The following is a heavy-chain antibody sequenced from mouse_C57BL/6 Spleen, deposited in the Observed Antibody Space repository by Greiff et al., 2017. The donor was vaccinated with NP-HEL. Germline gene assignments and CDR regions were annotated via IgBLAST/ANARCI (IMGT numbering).Heavy chain of an antibody. V-gene: IGHV5-4*03. J-gene: IGHJ4*01. D-gene: IGHD1-1*01. Sequence: EVKLVESGGGLVKPGGSLKLSCAASGFTFSSYAMSWVRQTPEKRLEWVATISDGGSYTYYPDNVKGRFTISRDNAKNNLYLQMSHLKSEDTAMYYCARGARTTVVAYYAMDYWGQGTSVTVSS. CDR1: GFTFSSYA. CDR2: ISDGGSYT. CDR3: ARGARTTVVAYYAMDY.